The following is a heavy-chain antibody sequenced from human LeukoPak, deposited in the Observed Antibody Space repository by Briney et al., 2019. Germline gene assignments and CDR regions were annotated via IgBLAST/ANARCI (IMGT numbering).Heavy chain of an antibody. Sequence: ASGKVSCKASGGTFSSYAISWVRQAPGQGLEWMGGIIPIFGTANYAQKFQGRVTITADKSTSTAYMELSSLRSEDTAVYYCASTGYYYDSSGYYSLASWGQGTLVTVSS. J-gene: IGHJ4*02. CDR2: IIPIFGTA. V-gene: IGHV1-69*06. CDR3: ASTGYYYDSSGYYSLAS. D-gene: IGHD3-22*01. CDR1: GGTFSSYA.